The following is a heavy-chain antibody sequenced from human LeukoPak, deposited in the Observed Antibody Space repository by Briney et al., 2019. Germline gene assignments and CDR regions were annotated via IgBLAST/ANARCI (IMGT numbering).Heavy chain of an antibody. CDR1: GGSINISDYY. CDR3: ARRGTIDSGLPCN. D-gene: IGHD1-26*01. J-gene: IGHJ4*02. CDR2: MHYSGNT. Sequence: PSETLSLTCTVSGGSINISDYYCGWIRQPPGKGLEWIGCMHYSGNTYYNPSLRSRVTISVDTSENQFSLKVRSVTAADTAVYYCARRGTIDSGLPCNWGQGTLVTVSS. V-gene: IGHV4-39*01.